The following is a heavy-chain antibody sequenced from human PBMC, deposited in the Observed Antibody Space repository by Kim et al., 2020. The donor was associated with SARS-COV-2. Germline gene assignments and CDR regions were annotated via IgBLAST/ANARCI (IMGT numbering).Heavy chain of an antibody. CDR1: GGSISSYY. V-gene: IGHV4-59*13. CDR2: IYYSGST. Sequence: SETLSLTCTVSGGSISSYYWSWIRQPPGKGLEWIGYIYYSGSTNYNPSLKSRVTISVDTSKNQFSLKLSSVTAADTAVYYCARDRGIAVANTPEVDAFDIWGQGTMVTVSS. CDR3: ARDRGIAVANTPEVDAFDI. D-gene: IGHD6-19*01. J-gene: IGHJ3*02.